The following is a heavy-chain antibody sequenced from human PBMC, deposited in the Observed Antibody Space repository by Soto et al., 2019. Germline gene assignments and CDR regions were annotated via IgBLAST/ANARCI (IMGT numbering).Heavy chain of an antibody. V-gene: IGHV1-69*12. J-gene: IGHJ5*02. Sequence: QVQLVQSGAEVKKPGSSVKVSCKASVGTFSSYAISWVRQAPGQGLEWMGGIIPIFGTANYAQKLQGRVTITADESTSTAYLDLSSLRSEDTAVYYCAIGGDYFLSRSCFDPWGQGTLVTVSS. CDR2: IIPIFGTA. CDR1: VGTFSSYA. CDR3: AIGGDYFLSRSCFDP. D-gene: IGHD4-17*01.